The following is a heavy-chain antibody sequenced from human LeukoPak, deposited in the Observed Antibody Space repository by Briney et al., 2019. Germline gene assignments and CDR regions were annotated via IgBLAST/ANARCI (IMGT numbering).Heavy chain of an antibody. Sequence: EASVKVSCKASGYTFSSYGISWVRQAPGQGLEWMGWINVYNGNTNYAQKVQDRVTMTTDTSTSTAFMELRSLRSDDTAVYYCARRSMTTALSHFDCWGQGTLVTVSS. CDR3: ARRSMTTALSHFDC. V-gene: IGHV1-18*01. CDR2: INVYNGNT. D-gene: IGHD4-17*01. J-gene: IGHJ4*02. CDR1: GYTFSSYG.